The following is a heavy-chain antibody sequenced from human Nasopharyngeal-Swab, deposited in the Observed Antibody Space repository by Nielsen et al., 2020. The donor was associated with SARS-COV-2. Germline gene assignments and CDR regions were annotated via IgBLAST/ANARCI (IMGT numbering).Heavy chain of an antibody. V-gene: IGHV3-23*01. D-gene: IGHD3-22*01. CDR2: ISGSGGST. CDR1: GFTFSSYS. CDR3: AKDLEYYYDSSGYWFFDY. J-gene: IGHJ4*02. Sequence: GGSLRLSCAASGFTFSSYSMNWVRQAPGKGLEWVSAISGSGGSTYYADSVKGRFTISRDNSKNTLYLQMNSLRAEDTAVYYCAKDLEYYYDSSGYWFFDYWGQGTLVTVSS.